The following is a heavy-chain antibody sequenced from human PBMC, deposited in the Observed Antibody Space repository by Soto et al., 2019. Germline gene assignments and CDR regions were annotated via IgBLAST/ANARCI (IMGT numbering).Heavy chain of an antibody. CDR2: IWYDGSNK. J-gene: IGHJ4*02. Sequence: PGGSLRLSCAASGFTFSSYGMHWVRQAPGKGLEWVAVIWYDGSNKYYADSVKGRFTISRDNSKNTLYLQMNSLRAEDTAVYYCARESHMVRGVIISALDYWGQGT. D-gene: IGHD3-10*01. CDR3: ARESHMVRGVIISALDY. V-gene: IGHV3-33*01. CDR1: GFTFSSYG.